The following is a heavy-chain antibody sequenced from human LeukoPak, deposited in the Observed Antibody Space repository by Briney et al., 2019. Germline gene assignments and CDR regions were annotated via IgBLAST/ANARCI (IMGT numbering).Heavy chain of an antibody. D-gene: IGHD3-10*01. J-gene: IGHJ4*02. CDR2: INHSGRT. V-gene: IGHV4-34*01. CDR3: ARGRGNYYGSGSPWGY. Sequence: SETLSLTCAVYGGSFSGYYWSWIRPPPGKGLEWIGEINHSGRTNYNTSLKSRATISVDTSKNQFSLKLSSVAAADTAVYYCARGRGNYYGSGSPWGYWGQGTLVTVSS. CDR1: GGSFSGYY.